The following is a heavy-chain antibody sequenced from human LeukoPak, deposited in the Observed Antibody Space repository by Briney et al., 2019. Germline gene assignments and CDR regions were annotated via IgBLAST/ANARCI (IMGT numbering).Heavy chain of an antibody. CDR2: IKQDGSEK. CDR3: ARVGTVVVVAATPRVDYYYYMDV. V-gene: IGHV3-7*01. J-gene: IGHJ6*03. CDR1: GFTFSSYW. D-gene: IGHD2-15*01. Sequence: PGGSLRLSCAASGFTFSSYWMSWVRQAPGKGLEWVANIKQDGSEKYYVASEKGRFTISRDNAKNSLYLQMNSLRAEDTAVYYCARVGTVVVVAATPRVDYYYYMDVWGKGTTVTVSS.